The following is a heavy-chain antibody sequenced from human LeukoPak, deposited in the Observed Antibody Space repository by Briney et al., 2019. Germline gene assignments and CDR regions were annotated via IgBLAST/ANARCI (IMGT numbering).Heavy chain of an antibody. J-gene: IGHJ4*02. V-gene: IGHV3-48*01. CDR1: GFTFSSYS. CDR2: ISSSSSTI. D-gene: IGHD6-19*01. Sequence: GGSLRLSCAASGFTFSSYSMNWVRQAPGKGLEWVSYISSSSSTIYYADSVKGRFTISRDNAKNSLYLQMNSLRAEDTAVYYCAKRSAESSGYFDYWGQGTLVTVSS. CDR3: AKRSAESSGYFDY.